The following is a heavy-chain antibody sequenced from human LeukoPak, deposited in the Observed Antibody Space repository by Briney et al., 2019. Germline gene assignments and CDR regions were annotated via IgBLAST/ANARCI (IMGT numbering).Heavy chain of an antibody. CDR1: GGSISSSSYY. D-gene: IGHD3-3*01. J-gene: IGHJ4*02. V-gene: IGHV4-39*01. Sequence: SETLSLTCTVSGGSISSSSYYWGWIRQPPGKGLEWIGSIYYSGSTYYNPSLKSRVTISVDTSKNQFSLKLGSVTAADTAVYYCARHRRDYDFWSGYYRVDYYFDYWAREPWSPSPQ. CDR3: ARHRRDYDFWSGYYRVDYYFDY. CDR2: IYYSGST.